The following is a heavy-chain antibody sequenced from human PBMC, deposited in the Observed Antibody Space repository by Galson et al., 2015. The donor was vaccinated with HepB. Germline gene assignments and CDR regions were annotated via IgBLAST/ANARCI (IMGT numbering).Heavy chain of an antibody. CDR1: GFTFSSYG. Sequence: SLRLSCAASGFTFSSYGMHWVRQAPGKGLEWVAVISYDGSKKYYAESVKGRFTISRDNSKSTLYLQMDNLRTEDTAVYYCAKDSGSGSYYSWGYFDSWGQGSLATVSS. V-gene: IGHV3-30*18. CDR3: AKDSGSGSYYSWGYFDS. D-gene: IGHD3-10*01. J-gene: IGHJ4*02. CDR2: ISYDGSKK.